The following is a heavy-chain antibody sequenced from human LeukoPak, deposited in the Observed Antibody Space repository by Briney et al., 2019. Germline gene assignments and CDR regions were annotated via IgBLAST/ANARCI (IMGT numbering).Heavy chain of an antibody. J-gene: IGHJ4*02. CDR1: GYALTTYA. CDR3: ARDPGYCGTNTCYRYFDF. V-gene: IGHV7-4-1*02. D-gene: IGHD2-2*01. Sequence: ASVKVSCKASGYALTTYAMNWVRQAPGHGLEWMGWIDTQTGNPTYAQDFTGRFVFSLDTSVSTAFLQISGLKAEDTAIYYCARDPGYCGTNTCYRYFDFWGQGTVVTVSS. CDR2: IDTQTGNP.